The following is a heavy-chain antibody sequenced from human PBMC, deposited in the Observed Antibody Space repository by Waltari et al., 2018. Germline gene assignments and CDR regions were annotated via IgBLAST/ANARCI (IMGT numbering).Heavy chain of an antibody. CDR3: AREMPHRGGDCLDY. J-gene: IGHJ4*02. Sequence: EVQLVESGGGLIQPGGSLRLSCAASGFTFSSYEMNWVRQAPGEGREVIVKFKGNGNRIFCAESVSGRFTISRDNTKNSLYLHMSTLRAEDTAVYYCAREMPHRGGDCLDYWGQGALVTVSS. CDR1: GFTFSSYE. CDR2: FKGNGNRI. D-gene: IGHD2-21*02. V-gene: IGHV3-48*03.